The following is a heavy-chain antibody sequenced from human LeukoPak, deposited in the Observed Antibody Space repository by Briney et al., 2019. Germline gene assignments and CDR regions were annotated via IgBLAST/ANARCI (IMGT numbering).Heavy chain of an antibody. V-gene: IGHV3-64D*06. D-gene: IGHD3-10*01. CDR3: VRSYGSGTYIDY. CDR1: GFNFSSYA. CDR2: ISGNGGST. J-gene: IGHJ4*02. Sequence: GGSLRLSCSASGFNFSSYAMYWVRRAPGKGLEYVSGISGNGGSTYHADAVKGRFTISRDNSKNTLNLQMSSLRAEDTAVYFCVRSYGSGTYIDYWAQGTLVTVP.